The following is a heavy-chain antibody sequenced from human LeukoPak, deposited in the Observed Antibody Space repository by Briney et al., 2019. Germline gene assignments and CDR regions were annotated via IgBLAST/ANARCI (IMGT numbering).Heavy chain of an antibody. CDR1: GIIFSDAW. V-gene: IGHV3-15*07. Sequence: GGSLRLSCAVSGIIFSDAWMNWVCQAPGKGPEWVGRIKSKVDGGTIDYAAPVKGRFTISRDDSKNTLNLQMNSLKTEDTAVYYCTTGIRGDWGQGTLVTVSS. CDR2: IKSKVDGGTI. D-gene: IGHD3-10*01. J-gene: IGHJ4*02. CDR3: TTGIRGD.